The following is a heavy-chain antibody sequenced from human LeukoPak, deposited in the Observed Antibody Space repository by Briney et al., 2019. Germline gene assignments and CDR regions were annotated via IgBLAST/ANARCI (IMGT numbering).Heavy chain of an antibody. CDR2: IRSKAYGGTT. Sequence: WFRQAPGKGLEWVGFIRSKAYGGTTEYAASMKGRFTISRDDSKSIAYLQMNSLKTEDTAVYYCTSDSSGWYDYWGQGTLVTVSS. D-gene: IGHD6-19*01. V-gene: IGHV3-49*03. J-gene: IGHJ4*02. CDR3: TSDSSGWYDY.